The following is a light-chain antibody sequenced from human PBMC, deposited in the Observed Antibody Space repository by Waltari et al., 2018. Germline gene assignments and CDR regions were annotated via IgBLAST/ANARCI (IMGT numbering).Light chain of an antibody. CDR3: HHYGNSVRT. V-gene: IGKV3-20*01. Sequence: ELMLTQSPGTLSLSPGERATLSCRASQTINRSHLAWYQQKSGQAPRLLIYGASIRATGIPDRFNGSGFGTDFILSITRLETEDFAVFFCHHYGNSVRTFGQGTKLEVK. J-gene: IGKJ1*01. CDR1: QTINRSH. CDR2: GAS.